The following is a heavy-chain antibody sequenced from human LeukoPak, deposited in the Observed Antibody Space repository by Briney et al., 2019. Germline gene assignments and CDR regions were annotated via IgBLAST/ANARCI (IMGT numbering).Heavy chain of an antibody. J-gene: IGHJ5*02. D-gene: IGHD3-10*01. CDR1: GGSFSGYY. CDR2: INHSGST. V-gene: IGHV4-34*01. Sequence: SETPSLTCAVYGGSFSGYYWSWIRQPPGKGLEWIGEINHSGSTNYNPSLKSRVTISVDTSKNQFSLKLSSVTAADTAVYYCARGRYYYGSGAGDWFDPWGQGTLVTVSS. CDR3: ARGRYYYGSGAGDWFDP.